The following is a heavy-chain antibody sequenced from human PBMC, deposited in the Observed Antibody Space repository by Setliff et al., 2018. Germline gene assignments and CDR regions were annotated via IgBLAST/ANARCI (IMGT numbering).Heavy chain of an antibody. V-gene: IGHV3-21*01. J-gene: IGHJ6*02. CDR1: GFTFSSYS. Sequence: GGSLRLSCAASGFTFSSYSMNWVRQAPGKGLEWVSSISSSSSYIYYADSVKGRFTISRDNAKNSLYLQMHSLRAEDTAVYYCAAEGRVGVPAANYYYYYGMDVWGQGTTVTVSS. D-gene: IGHD2-2*01. CDR3: AAEGRVGVPAANYYYYYGMDV. CDR2: ISSSSSYI.